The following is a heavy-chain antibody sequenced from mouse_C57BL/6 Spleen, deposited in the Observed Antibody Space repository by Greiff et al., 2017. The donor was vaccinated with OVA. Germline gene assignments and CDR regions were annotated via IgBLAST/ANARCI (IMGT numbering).Heavy chain of an antibody. CDR2: IWSGGST. CDR1: GFSLTSYG. J-gene: IGHJ3*01. CDR3: ATPSNWDESWFAY. D-gene: IGHD4-1*01. V-gene: IGHV2-2*01. Sequence: VQLQQSGPGLVQPSQSLSITCTVSGFSLTSYGVHWVRQSPGKGLEWLGVIWSGGSTDYNAAFISRLSISKDNSKSQVFFKMNSLQADDTAIYYCATPSNWDESWFAYWGQGTLVTVSA.